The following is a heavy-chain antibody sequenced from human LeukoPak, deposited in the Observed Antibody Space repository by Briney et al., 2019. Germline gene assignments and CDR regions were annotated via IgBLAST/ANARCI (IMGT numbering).Heavy chain of an antibody. Sequence: GGSLRLSCAASGFTFSSYGMHWVRQAPGKGLEWVAFIRYDGSNKYYADSVKGRFTISRDNSKNTLYLQMNSLRAEDTAVYYCYGDYYDSSGYSDDAFDIWGQGTMVTVSS. D-gene: IGHD3-22*01. CDR3: YGDYYDSSGYSDDAFDI. CDR2: IRYDGSNK. J-gene: IGHJ3*02. CDR1: GFTFSSYG. V-gene: IGHV3-30*02.